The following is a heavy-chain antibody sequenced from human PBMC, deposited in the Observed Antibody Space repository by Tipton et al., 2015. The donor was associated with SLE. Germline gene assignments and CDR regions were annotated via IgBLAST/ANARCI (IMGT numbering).Heavy chain of an antibody. CDR3: ARGRPRATQAWGGYYYYMGV. J-gene: IGHJ6*03. CDR2: INHSGST. Sequence: TLSLTCAVYGGSFSGYYWSWIRQPPGKGLEWIGEINHSGSTNYNPSLKSRITISVDTSTNQFSLRLSSVTAADTAVYYCARGRPRATQAWGGYYYYMGVWGKGTTVTVSS. CDR1: GGSFSGYY. D-gene: IGHD3-16*01. V-gene: IGHV4-34*01.